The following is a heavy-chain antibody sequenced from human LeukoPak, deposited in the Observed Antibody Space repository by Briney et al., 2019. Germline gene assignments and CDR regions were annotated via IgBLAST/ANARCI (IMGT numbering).Heavy chain of an antibody. V-gene: IGHV3-30*04. D-gene: IGHD2-15*01. CDR1: GFTFSSFA. CDR3: ARSYCSGLSCYLFDY. J-gene: IGHJ4*02. CDR2: ISYDGSNE. Sequence: PGGSLRLSCAASGFTFSSFALHWVRQTPGEGLEWVALISYDGSNEYYADSMKGRFTISRDNPKNTLNLQMNSLRAEDTAVYYCARSYCSGLSCYLFDYWGQGTLVAVSS.